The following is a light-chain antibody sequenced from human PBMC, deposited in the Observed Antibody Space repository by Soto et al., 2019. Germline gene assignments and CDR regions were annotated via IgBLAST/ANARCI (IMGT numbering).Light chain of an antibody. CDR2: DAS. Sequence: EIMLTQPPSTLSLSTGERATLSCRASQSVSSYLAWYQQKPGQAPRLLIYDASNRATGIPARFSGSGSGTDFTLTISSLEPEDFAVYYCQQRSNWPWTFGQGTKVDI. V-gene: IGKV3-11*01. CDR3: QQRSNWPWT. CDR1: QSVSSY. J-gene: IGKJ1*01.